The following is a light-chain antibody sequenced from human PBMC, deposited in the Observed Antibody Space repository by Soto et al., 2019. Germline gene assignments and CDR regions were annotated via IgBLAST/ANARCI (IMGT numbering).Light chain of an antibody. V-gene: IGKV1-27*01. J-gene: IGKJ4*01. CDR2: SAS. Sequence: DIQMTQSPSSLAASVGDRVTITCRASQGIRNYLVWYQQKPGKPPKPLIFSASTLHSGVPCRFSGSGSGTHFTLPINSLQPEDVATYYCQQAKTAPLTFGGRTRVEL. CDR1: QGIRNY. CDR3: QQAKTAPLT.